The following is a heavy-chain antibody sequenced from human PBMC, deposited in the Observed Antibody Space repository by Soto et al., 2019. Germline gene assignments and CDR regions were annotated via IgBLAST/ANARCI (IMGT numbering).Heavy chain of an antibody. CDR3: ARDEYYYASSGYYRFDQ. V-gene: IGHV3-23*01. D-gene: IGHD3-22*01. J-gene: IGHJ4*02. CDR1: GFSLSNFG. Sequence: AGSLTLSCAASGFSLSNFGMSWVRQPPGKGLEWVAVISDRGGSTDYAASVKGRFTISRDNSNDTVYLQMNNLRAEDTAVYYCARDEYYYASSGYYRFDQWGQGTLVTVSS. CDR2: ISDRGGST.